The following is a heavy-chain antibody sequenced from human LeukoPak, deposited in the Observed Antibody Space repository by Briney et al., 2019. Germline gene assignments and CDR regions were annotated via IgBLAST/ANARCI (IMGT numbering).Heavy chain of an antibody. V-gene: IGHV3-53*01. CDR1: GFTVSSNH. CDR2: IYSGGST. CDR3: ARGGIVVVPAAIGAFDI. Sequence: GGSLRLSCAASGFTVSSNHMSWVRQAPGKGLEWVSVIYSGGSTDYADSVKGRFTISRDNLKNTLYLQMNSLRAEDTAVYYCARGGIVVVPAAIGAFDIWGQGTMVTVSS. J-gene: IGHJ3*02. D-gene: IGHD2-2*01.